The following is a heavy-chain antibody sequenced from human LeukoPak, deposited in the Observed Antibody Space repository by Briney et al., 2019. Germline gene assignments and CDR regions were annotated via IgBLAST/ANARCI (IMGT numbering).Heavy chain of an antibody. V-gene: IGHV3-30*03. CDR1: GFTFSSYD. Sequence: PGRSLRLSCAASGFTFSSYDMHWVRQAPGKGLEWVAVISYDGSNKYYADSVKGRFTISRDNSMNTLYLQMNSLRAEDTAVYYCGSGNSIDYWGQGTLVTVSS. CDR3: GSGNSIDY. J-gene: IGHJ4*02. D-gene: IGHD2-2*01. CDR2: ISYDGSNK.